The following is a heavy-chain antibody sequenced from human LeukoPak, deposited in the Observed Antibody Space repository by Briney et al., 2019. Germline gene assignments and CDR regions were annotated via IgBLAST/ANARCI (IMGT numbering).Heavy chain of an antibody. CDR3: AREGRRHCSGGSCYGDY. V-gene: IGHV1-18*01. CDR2: ISAYNGNT. D-gene: IGHD2-15*01. J-gene: IGHJ4*02. CDR1: GYTFTSYG. Sequence: ASVKVSCKASGYTFTSYGISWVRQAPGQGLEWMGWISAYNGNTNYAQKLQGRVTMTTDTSTSTAYMELRSLRSDDTAVYYCAREGRRHCSGGSCYGDYWGQGTLVTVSS.